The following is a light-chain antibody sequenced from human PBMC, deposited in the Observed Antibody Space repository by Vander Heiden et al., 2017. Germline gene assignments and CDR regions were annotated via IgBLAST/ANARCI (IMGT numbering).Light chain of an antibody. CDR3: QQYVSSSPVT. CDR1: QRISSW. CDR2: DAS. Sequence: DIQMTQSPSTLSASVGDRVTITCRASQRISSWLAWYQQKPGKAPNLLIYDASKLKSEVPSRFSGSGYGTEFTLTISSRQPDDFATYYCQQYVSSSPVTFGGGTKVEIK. V-gene: IGKV1-5*01. J-gene: IGKJ4*01.